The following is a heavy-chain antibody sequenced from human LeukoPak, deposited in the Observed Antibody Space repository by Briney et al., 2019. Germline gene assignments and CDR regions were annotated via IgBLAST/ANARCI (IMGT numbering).Heavy chain of an antibody. Sequence: NPSETLSLTCTVSGGSISSYYWSWIRQPPGKGVEWIGYIYYSGSTNYNPSLKSRVTISVDTSKNQFSLKLSSVTAADTAVYYCARERINAFDIWGQGTMVTVSS. CDR1: GGSISSYY. CDR3: ARERINAFDI. V-gene: IGHV4-59*01. J-gene: IGHJ3*02. CDR2: IYYSGST.